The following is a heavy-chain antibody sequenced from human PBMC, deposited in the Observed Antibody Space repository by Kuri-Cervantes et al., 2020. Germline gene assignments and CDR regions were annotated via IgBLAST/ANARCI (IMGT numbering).Heavy chain of an antibody. CDR3: AKDHHYGSGSFLDY. CDR1: GFTFSGSA. J-gene: IGHJ4*02. D-gene: IGHD3-10*01. Sequence: GGSLRLSCAASGFTFSGSAMHWVRQASGKGLEWVGRIRSKANSYATAYAASVKGRFTISRDDSKNTAYLQMNSLKTEDTAVYYCAKDHHYGSGSFLDYWGQGTLVTVSS. V-gene: IGHV3-73*01. CDR2: IRSKANSYAT.